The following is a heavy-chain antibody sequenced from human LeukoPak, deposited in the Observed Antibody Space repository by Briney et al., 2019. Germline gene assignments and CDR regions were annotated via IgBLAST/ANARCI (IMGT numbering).Heavy chain of an antibody. CDR1: GYSFASYW. CDR3: ARRFLADPSGFDY. V-gene: IGHV5-51*01. Sequence: GESLKISCKGSGYSFASYWIGWVRQMPGKGLEWMGIIYPGDSDTRYSPSFQGQVTISVDKSISTAYLQWRSLKASDTAMYYCARRFLADPSGFDYWGQGTLVTVSS. CDR2: IYPGDSDT. J-gene: IGHJ4*02.